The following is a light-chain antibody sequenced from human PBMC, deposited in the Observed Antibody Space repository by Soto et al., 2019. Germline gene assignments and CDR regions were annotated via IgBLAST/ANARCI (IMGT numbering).Light chain of an antibody. V-gene: IGKV3-15*01. CDR1: QSVSSN. J-gene: IGKJ1*01. CDR3: QQYNNWPPWT. Sequence: EIVMTQSPATLSVSPGERATLSCRASQSVSSNLAWYQQKPGQAPRLLIYGASTRATGIPARFSGSGSGTEFTLTISSLQSEEFAVYYCQQYNNWPPWTFGQGTKVDSK. CDR2: GAS.